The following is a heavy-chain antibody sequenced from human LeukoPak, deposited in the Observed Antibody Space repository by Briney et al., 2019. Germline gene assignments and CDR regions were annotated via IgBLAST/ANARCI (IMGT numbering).Heavy chain of an antibody. CDR1: GFNFGDYG. CDR3: TRADGDYDHHFFDY. V-gene: IGHV3-49*04. J-gene: IGHJ4*02. CDR2: IRRRANDGTT. D-gene: IGHD4-17*01. Sequence: GGSLRLSCTGSGFNFGDYGLSWVRQAPGKGLEWIGFIRRRANDGTTEYAASVKGRFTMSRDDSKSIVYLQMNGLQTEDTALYYCTRADGDYDHHFFDYWGQGTQVIVSP.